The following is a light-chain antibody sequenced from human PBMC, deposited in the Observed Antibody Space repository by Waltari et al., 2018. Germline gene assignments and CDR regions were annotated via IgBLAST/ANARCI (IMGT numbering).Light chain of an antibody. CDR1: QDISNY. CDR3: QQYDNLPPFT. CDR2: DAS. J-gene: IGKJ3*01. V-gene: IGKV1-33*01. Sequence: DIQMTLSPSSLSASVGDRVTITCQASQDISNYLNWYQQKPGKAPKLLIYDASNLETGVPSRFSGSGSGTDFTFTISSLQPEDIATYYCQQYDNLPPFTFGPGTKVDIK.